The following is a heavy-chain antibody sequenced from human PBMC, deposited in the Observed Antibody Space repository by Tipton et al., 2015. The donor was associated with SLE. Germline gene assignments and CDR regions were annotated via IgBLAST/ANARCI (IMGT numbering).Heavy chain of an antibody. V-gene: IGHV4-34*01. CDR1: GGSFSGNY. J-gene: IGHJ5*02. CDR3: ARLWGPSDSYKWFDP. D-gene: IGHD2-21*02. CDR2: INHSGSA. Sequence: LRLSCAVYGGSFSGNYWIWIRQPPGKGLEWIGEINHSGSANYNPSLKSRVTISVDTSKNQFSLQLSSATAADTAVYFCARLWGPSDSYKWFDPWGQGTLVTVSS.